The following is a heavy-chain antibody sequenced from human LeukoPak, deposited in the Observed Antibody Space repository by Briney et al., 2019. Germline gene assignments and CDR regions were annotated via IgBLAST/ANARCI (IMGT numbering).Heavy chain of an antibody. D-gene: IGHD7-27*01. CDR1: GYTFTGYY. Sequence: ASVKVSCKASGYTFTGYYMHWVRQAPGQGLEWMGWINPNSGGTNYAQKFQGWVTMTRDTSISTAYMELSRLRSDDTAVYYCARAGDTYYYYGMDVWGQGTTVTVSS. J-gene: IGHJ6*02. CDR3: ARAGDTYYYYGMDV. V-gene: IGHV1-2*04. CDR2: INPNSGGT.